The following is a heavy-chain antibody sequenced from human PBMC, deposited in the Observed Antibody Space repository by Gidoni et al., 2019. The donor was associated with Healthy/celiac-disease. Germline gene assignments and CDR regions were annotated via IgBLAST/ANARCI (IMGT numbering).Heavy chain of an antibody. J-gene: IGHJ4*02. V-gene: IGHV3-53*02. CDR2: IYSGGST. CDR1: GFTVRSNY. D-gene: IGHD2-15*01. CDR3: AREAKFCSGGSCYPYYFDY. Sequence: EVQLVETGVGLIQPGGSLRLSCASSGFTVRSNYMSWVRQAPGKGLEWVSVIYSGGSTYYADDEKGRFTIARDNTKKTLYLQMNSLRDEDTAVYYCAREAKFCSGGSCYPYYFDYWGQGTLVTVSS.